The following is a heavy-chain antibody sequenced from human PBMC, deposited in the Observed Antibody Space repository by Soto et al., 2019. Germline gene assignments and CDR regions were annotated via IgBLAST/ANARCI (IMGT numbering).Heavy chain of an antibody. CDR2: ISGSGGST. Sequence: GALRLSCAASGFTFSSYAMSWVRQAPGKGLEWVSAISGSGGSTYYPDSVKGRFTISRDNSKNTLYLQMNSLRAEDTAVYYCAKVRAYSSSSGTYFDYWGQGTLVTVSS. J-gene: IGHJ4*02. CDR1: GFTFSSYA. D-gene: IGHD6-6*01. V-gene: IGHV3-23*01. CDR3: AKVRAYSSSSGTYFDY.